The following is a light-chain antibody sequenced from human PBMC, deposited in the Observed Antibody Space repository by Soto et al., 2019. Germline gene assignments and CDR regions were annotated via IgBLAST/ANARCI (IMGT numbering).Light chain of an antibody. J-gene: IGLJ1*01. V-gene: IGLV2-14*01. CDR1: SSDVGGYNY. Sequence: QSVLTQPASVSGAPGQSITISCTGTSSDVGGYNYVSWYQQHPGKAPKLMICDVSDRPSGISNRFSGSKSGNTASLTISGLQAEDEADYYCSSYTTSSTYVFGTGTKVPVL. CDR2: DVS. CDR3: SSYTTSSTYV.